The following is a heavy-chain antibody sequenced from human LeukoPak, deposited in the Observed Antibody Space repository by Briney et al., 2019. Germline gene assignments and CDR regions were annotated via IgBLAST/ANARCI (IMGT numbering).Heavy chain of an antibody. Sequence: GGSLPLPCAASGFTFSSYGMLWVRQAPGKGLEWVAVIWYDGSNQYYADPVKGRFTISRDNSKNTLYLQMNSLRAEDTAVYYCARLGFDYWAQGTLVTVSS. CDR1: GFTFSSYG. D-gene: IGHD7-27*01. J-gene: IGHJ4*02. CDR2: IWYDGSNQ. CDR3: ARLGFDY. V-gene: IGHV3-33*08.